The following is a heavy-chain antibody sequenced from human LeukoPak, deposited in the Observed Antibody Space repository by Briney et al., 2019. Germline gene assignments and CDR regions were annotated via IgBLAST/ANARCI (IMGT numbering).Heavy chain of an antibody. CDR2: INHSGST. V-gene: IGHV4-34*01. Sequence: SETLSLTCTVSGGSISSYYWSWIRQPPGKGLEWIGEINHSGSTNYNPSLKSRVTISVDTSKNQFSLKLSSVTAADTAVYYCARGRNYSTPFDYWGQGTLVTVSS. CDR1: GGSISSYY. J-gene: IGHJ4*02. CDR3: ARGRNYSTPFDY. D-gene: IGHD6-13*01.